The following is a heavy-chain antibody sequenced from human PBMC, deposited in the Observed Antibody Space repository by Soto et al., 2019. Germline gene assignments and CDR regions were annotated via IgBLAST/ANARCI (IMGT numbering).Heavy chain of an antibody. Sequence: LRLSCTASGFTLQNYAMAWVRQAPGKGLEWVSTLIGGHYGTAYSYSVKGRFTVSRDNSKNCLYLQMNSLGVEDTAMYFCAKGKATGDIDWFDPWGQGSLVTVSS. CDR3: AKGKATGDIDWFDP. D-gene: IGHD3-10*01. CDR1: GFTLQNYA. J-gene: IGHJ5*02. CDR2: LIGGHYGT. V-gene: IGHV3-23*01.